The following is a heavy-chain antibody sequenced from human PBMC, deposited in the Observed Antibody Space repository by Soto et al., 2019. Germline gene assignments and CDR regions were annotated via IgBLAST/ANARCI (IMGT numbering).Heavy chain of an antibody. V-gene: IGHV3-23*01. CDR2: ISGTGGRT. CDR3: AKGADRSGWYYFDY. J-gene: IGHJ4*02. CDR1: GFTFSSYA. D-gene: IGHD6-19*01. Sequence: EVQLLESGGGLVQPGGSLRLSCAASGFTFSSYAMSWVRQAPGKGLKWVSAISGTGGRTYYADSVKGRFTISRDNSKNTLYLQMNSLRAEDTAVYYCAKGADRSGWYYFDYWGQGTLVTVSS.